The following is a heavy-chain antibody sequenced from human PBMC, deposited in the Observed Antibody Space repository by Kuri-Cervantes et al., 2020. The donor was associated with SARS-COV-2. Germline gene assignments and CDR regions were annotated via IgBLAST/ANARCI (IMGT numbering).Heavy chain of an antibody. CDR3: AKDIGVVPAASTLAWFDP. CDR1: GGSISSYY. J-gene: IGHJ5*02. V-gene: IGHV4-59*12. D-gene: IGHD2-2*01. CDR2: IYYSGST. Sequence: SETLSLTCTVSGGSISSYYWSWIRQPPGKGLEWIGYIYYSGSTNYNPSLKSRVTISVDTSKNQFSLKLSSVTAADTAVYYCAKDIGVVPAASTLAWFDPWGQGTLVTVSS.